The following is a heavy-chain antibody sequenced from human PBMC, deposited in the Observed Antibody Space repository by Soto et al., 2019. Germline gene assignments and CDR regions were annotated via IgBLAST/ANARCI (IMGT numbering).Heavy chain of an antibody. CDR1: GFTFSSYA. CDR3: AKDFPVGVARNDAFYI. D-gene: IGHD3-3*01. J-gene: IGHJ3*02. CDR2: ISGSGGST. Sequence: GGSLRLSCAASGFTFSSYAMSWVRQAPGKGLEWVSAISGSGGSTYYADSVKGRFTISRDNSKNTLYLQMNSLRAEDTAVYYCAKDFPVGVARNDAFYIWGQGTMVTVS. V-gene: IGHV3-23*01.